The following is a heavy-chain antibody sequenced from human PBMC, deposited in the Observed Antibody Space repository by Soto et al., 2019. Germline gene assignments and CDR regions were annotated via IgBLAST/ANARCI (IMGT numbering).Heavy chain of an antibody. D-gene: IGHD2-2*02. V-gene: IGHV3-11*01. CDR3: ARDAYCSSTSCYSRKNCYYGRDV. J-gene: IGHJ6*02. Sequence: GGPLRLSCAASGFTFSDYYMSWIRQAPGKGLEWVSYISSTGSTIYYADSLKGRFTISRDNAKISLYLQMNSLRAEDTAVYYCARDAYCSSTSCYSRKNCYYGRDVWGQGTTGTVS. CDR2: ISSTGSTI. CDR1: GFTFSDYY.